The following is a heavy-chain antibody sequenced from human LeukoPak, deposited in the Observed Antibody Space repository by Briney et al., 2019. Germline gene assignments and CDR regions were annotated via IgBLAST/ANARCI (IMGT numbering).Heavy chain of an antibody. D-gene: IGHD4-11*01. CDR2: ISGTGGST. CDR3: AKAKSYYSNYDY. V-gene: IGHV3-23*01. CDR1: GFTSSRYA. Sequence: GGSLRLSCAASGFTSSRYAMSWVRQSLGKGLEWVSSISGTGGSTYYADSVKGRFTISRDNSKNTLYLQVNSLRAEDTAVYYCAKAKSYYSNYDYWGQGTLVTVSS. J-gene: IGHJ4*02.